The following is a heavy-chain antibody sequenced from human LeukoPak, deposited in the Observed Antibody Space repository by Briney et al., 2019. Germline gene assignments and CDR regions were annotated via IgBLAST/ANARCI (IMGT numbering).Heavy chain of an antibody. V-gene: IGHV4-34*01. D-gene: IGHD6-13*01. CDR1: GGSFSGYY. J-gene: IGHJ4*02. Sequence: PSETQSLTCAVYGGSFSGYYWSWIRQPPGKGLEWIGEINHSGSTNYNPSLKSRVTISVDTSKDQFSLKLSSVTAADTAVYYCARVSSSWYVDYWGQGTLVTVSS. CDR3: ARVSSSWYVDY. CDR2: INHSGST.